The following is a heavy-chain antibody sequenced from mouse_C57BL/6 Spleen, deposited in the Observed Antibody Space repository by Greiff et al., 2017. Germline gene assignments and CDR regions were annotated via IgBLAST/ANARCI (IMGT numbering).Heavy chain of an antibody. Sequence: VKLVESGPGLVQPSQSLSITCTVSGFSLTSYGVHWVRQSPGKGLEWLGVIWSGGSTDYNAAFISRLSISKDNSKSQVFFKMNSLQADDTAIYYCARDCGSSLWYFDVWGTGTTVTVSS. V-gene: IGHV2-2*01. J-gene: IGHJ1*03. CDR1: GFSLTSYG. CDR2: IWSGGST. D-gene: IGHD1-1*01. CDR3: ARDCGSSLWYFDV.